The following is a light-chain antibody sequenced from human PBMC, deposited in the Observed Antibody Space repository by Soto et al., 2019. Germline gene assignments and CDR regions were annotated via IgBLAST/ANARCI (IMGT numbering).Light chain of an antibody. J-gene: IGKJ5*01. Sequence: VLTPSPDSLAVSLGERATINCKSSQSVLYRSNNLNYLGWYLQKPGQSPQLLIYLGSSRASGVPDRFSGSGSGTDFTLKISRVEAEDVGVYYCMQALQTPITFGQGTRLEIK. CDR1: QSVLYRSNNLNY. CDR3: MQALQTPIT. V-gene: IGKV2-28*01. CDR2: LGS.